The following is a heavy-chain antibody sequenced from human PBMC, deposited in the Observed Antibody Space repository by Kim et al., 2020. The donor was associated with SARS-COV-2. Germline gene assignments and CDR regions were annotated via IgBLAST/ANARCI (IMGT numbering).Heavy chain of an antibody. V-gene: IGHV4-34*01. J-gene: IGHJ4*02. CDR1: GGSFSGYY. CDR2: INHSGST. D-gene: IGHD5-18*01. CDR3: ARGRYSYGFLDY. Sequence: SETLSLTCAVYGGSFSGYYWSWIRQPPGKGLEWIGEINHSGSTNYNPSLKSRVTISVDTSKNQFSLKLSSVTAADTAVYYCARGRYSYGFLDYWGQGTLV.